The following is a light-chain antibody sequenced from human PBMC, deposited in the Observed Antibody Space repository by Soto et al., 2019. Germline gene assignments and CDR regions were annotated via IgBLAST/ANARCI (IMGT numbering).Light chain of an antibody. CDR3: QQHNIWPWLT. CDR2: GAF. J-gene: IGKJ5*01. Sequence: EIVLTQSPATLSLSPGERATLSCRASPSVTNFLAWYQQKPGQAPRLLIYGAFNRATGFPARFSGSGSGTDSTLTISGLAPEDSAMYCCQQHNIWPWLTFGPGTPLEI. CDR1: PSVTNF. V-gene: IGKV3-11*01.